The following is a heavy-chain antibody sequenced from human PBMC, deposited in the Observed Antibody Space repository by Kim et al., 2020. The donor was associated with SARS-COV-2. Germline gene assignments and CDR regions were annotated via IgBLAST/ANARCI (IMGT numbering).Heavy chain of an antibody. CDR2: ISSSSSYT. V-gene: IGHV3-21*01. D-gene: IGHD1-1*01. J-gene: IGHJ4*02. CDR1: GFTFSSYS. Sequence: GGSLRLSCAASGFTFSSYSMNWVRQAPGKGLEWVSSISSSSSYTYYADSLKGRFTISRDNAKKSLYLQMNSLRAEDTAVYYCAREWTGTTGYFDYWGQGTLVTVSS. CDR3: AREWTGTTGYFDY.